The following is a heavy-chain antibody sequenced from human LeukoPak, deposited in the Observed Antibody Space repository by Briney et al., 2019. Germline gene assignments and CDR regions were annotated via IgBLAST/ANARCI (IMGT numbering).Heavy chain of an antibody. CDR1: GGSISSYY. CDR2: IYTSGST. V-gene: IGHV4-4*09. J-gene: IGHJ4*02. D-gene: IGHD5-18*01. CDR3: ARSWGIVDTAIVRYDRGRYFDY. Sequence: PSETLSLTCTVSGGSISSYYWSWIRQPPGKGLEWIGYIYTSGSTNYNPSLKSRVTISVDTSKNQFSLKLSSVTAADTAVYYCARSWGIVDTAIVRYDRGRYFDYWGQGTLVTVSS.